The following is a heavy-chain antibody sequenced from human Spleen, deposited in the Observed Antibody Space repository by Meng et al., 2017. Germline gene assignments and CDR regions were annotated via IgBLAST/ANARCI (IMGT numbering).Heavy chain of an antibody. V-gene: IGHV3-53*01. J-gene: IGHJ4*02. D-gene: IGHD3-3*01. CDR3: ARVQGRGVNYFDF. CDR2: IYSGYSGGSI. Sequence: VQMVGAGGGLGPAGGLRRLAGAVSGLTVSVNYMSWVRQGPGKGLEWVSVIYSGYSGGSIYYTDSVKGRFTISRDNSKNTLYLQMNSLTVEDTAVYYCARVQGRGVNYFDFWGQGTLVTVSS. CDR1: GLTVSVNY.